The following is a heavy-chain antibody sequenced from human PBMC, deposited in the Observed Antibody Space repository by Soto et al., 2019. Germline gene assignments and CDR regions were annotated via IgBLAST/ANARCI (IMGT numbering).Heavy chain of an antibody. CDR1: GFTFATYA. CDR3: ARDKDTSSGTGFDF. J-gene: IGHJ4*01. D-gene: IGHD2-2*01. Sequence: EAQLLESGGGLIQPGGSLRLSCAASGFTFATYAMSWVRQAPGKGLEWVSAISATGISTHYADSVKGRVTISRDNSANTLSLEMSSLTAEDTAVYYCARDKDTSSGTGFDFWGNGTLVTVSS. CDR2: ISATGIST. V-gene: IGHV3-23*01.